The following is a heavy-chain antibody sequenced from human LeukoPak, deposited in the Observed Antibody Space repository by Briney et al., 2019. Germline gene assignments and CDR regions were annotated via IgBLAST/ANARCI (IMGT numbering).Heavy chain of an antibody. J-gene: IGHJ4*02. Sequence: GGSLRLSCAASGFIFSRYAMSWVRQAPGKGLEWVSDINDNGGGTFYADSVKGRFTVSRDNSKNTLYMQMNSLRGGDTAVYYCAKKLGSSPGDFFDYWGQGTLVTVSS. CDR3: AKKLGSSPGDFFDY. D-gene: IGHD6-6*01. V-gene: IGHV3-23*01. CDR1: GFIFSRYA. CDR2: INDNGGGT.